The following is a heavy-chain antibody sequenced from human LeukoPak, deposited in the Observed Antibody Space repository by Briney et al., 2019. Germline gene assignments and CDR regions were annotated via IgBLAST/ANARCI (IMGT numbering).Heavy chain of an antibody. J-gene: IGHJ6*02. Sequence: SVKVSCKASGGTFSSYAISWVRQAPGQGLEWMGGIIPIFGTANYAQKFQGRVTITADESTGTAYMELSSLRSEDTAVYYCARDQVRGVNYYYYGMDVWGQGTTVTVSS. D-gene: IGHD3-10*01. CDR2: IIPIFGTA. CDR3: ARDQVRGVNYYYYGMDV. CDR1: GGTFSSYA. V-gene: IGHV1-69*13.